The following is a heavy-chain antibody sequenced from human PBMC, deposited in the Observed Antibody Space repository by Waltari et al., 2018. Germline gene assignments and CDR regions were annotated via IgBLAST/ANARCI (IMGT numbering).Heavy chain of an antibody. Sequence: QVQLQESGPGLVKPSETLSLTCTVSGGSISSYYWSWIRQPPGKGLEWIGYSYYSGSTNYNPSLKSLVTISVDTSKNQFSLKLSSVTAADTAVYYCARGFVRPGSSRSGAFDIWGQGTMVTVSS. D-gene: IGHD6-13*01. CDR2: SYYSGST. CDR1: GGSISSYY. J-gene: IGHJ3*02. V-gene: IGHV4-59*01. CDR3: ARGFVRPGSSRSGAFDI.